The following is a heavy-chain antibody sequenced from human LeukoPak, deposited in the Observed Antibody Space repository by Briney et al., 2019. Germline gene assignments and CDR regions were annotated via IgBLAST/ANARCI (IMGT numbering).Heavy chain of an antibody. D-gene: IGHD6-19*01. J-gene: IGHJ4*02. V-gene: IGHV4-59*08. Sequence: SETLSLTCTVSGGSISGFFWSWVRQPPGKGVEWIGYIYYSGTTTTTYNPSLNSRVTISLDTSKNQFSLKLSSVTAADTAVYYCARHYNSGWSPGLGYWGQGTLVTVSS. CDR3: ARHYNSGWSPGLGY. CDR2: IYYSGTTT. CDR1: GGSISGFF.